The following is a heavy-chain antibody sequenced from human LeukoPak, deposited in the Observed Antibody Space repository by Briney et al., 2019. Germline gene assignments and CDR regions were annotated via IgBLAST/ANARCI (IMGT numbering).Heavy chain of an antibody. J-gene: IGHJ5*02. Sequence: GASVKVSCKASGGTFSSYAISWVRQAPGQGLEWMGGIIPIFGTANYAQKFQGRVTITADKSTSTAYMELSSLRSEDTAVYYCARSMTTVSGWFDPWGQGTLVTVSS. CDR3: ARSMTTVSGWFDP. CDR2: IIPIFGTA. V-gene: IGHV1-69*06. D-gene: IGHD4-17*01. CDR1: GGTFSSYA.